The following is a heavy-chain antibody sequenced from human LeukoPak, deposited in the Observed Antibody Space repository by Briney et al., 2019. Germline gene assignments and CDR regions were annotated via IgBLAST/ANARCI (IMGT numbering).Heavy chain of an antibody. CDR3: ARTGKRDRYCSSTSCLRIWFDP. J-gene: IGHJ5*02. CDR1: GYSFTSYW. Sequence: GEPLKISCKGSGYSFTSYWIGWVRQMPGKGLEWMGIIYPGDSDTRYSPSSQGHVTTSAYNSTSTAYLQWSSLKASDTAMYYCARTGKRDRYCSSTSCLRIWFDPWGQGTLVTVSS. V-gene: IGHV5-51*01. CDR2: IYPGDSDT. D-gene: IGHD2-2*01.